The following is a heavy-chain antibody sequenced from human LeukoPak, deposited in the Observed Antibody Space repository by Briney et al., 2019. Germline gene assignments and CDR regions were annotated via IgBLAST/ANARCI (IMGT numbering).Heavy chain of an antibody. CDR2: IYYSGST. CDR3: ARHVGSSWENDY. CDR1: GGSISSSSYY. V-gene: IGHV4-39*01. D-gene: IGHD6-13*01. Sequence: PSETLSLTCTVSGGSISSSSYYWGWIRQPPGKGLEWIGSIYYSGSTYYNPSLKSRVTISVDTSKNQFSLKLSSVTAADTAVYYCARHVGSSWENDYWSQGTLVTVSS. J-gene: IGHJ4*02.